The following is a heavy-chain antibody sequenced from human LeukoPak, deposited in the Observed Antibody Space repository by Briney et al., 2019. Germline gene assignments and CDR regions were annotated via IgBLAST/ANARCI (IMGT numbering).Heavy chain of an antibody. Sequence: SETLSLTCIVSGGSISNYHRSWIRQPPGKGLEWIGYVSCTGSTNCNPSLKSRVTMSVDTSKNQFSLNLSSVTAADTAMYYCARASTVTTWSLGYWGQGILVTVSS. CDR1: GGSISNYH. D-gene: IGHD4-17*01. CDR3: ARASTVTTWSLGY. J-gene: IGHJ4*02. V-gene: IGHV4-59*01. CDR2: VSCTGST.